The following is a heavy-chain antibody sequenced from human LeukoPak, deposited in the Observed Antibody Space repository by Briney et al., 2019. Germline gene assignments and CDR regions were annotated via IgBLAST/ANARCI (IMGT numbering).Heavy chain of an antibody. V-gene: IGHV4-34*01. J-gene: IGHJ6*03. D-gene: IGHD1-1*01. CDR2: INHSGST. Sequence: SETLSLTCAVYGGSFSGYYWSWLRQPPGKGLEWIGEINHSGSTNYNPSLKSRVTISVDTFENQFSLKLSSVTAADTAVYYCAKGQLDYYYYYMDVWGKGTTVTVSS. CDR3: AKGQLDYYYYYMDV. CDR1: GGSFSGYY.